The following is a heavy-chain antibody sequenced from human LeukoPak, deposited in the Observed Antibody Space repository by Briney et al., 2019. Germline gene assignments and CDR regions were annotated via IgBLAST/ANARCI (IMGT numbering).Heavy chain of an antibody. J-gene: IGHJ5*02. CDR2: IHYNGIT. CDR1: GSMYNYY. Sequence: SETLSLTCSVSGSMYNYYWSWIRQPPGKGLEWIGYIHYNGITNYDPSLESRVTMSLDTSKNQVSLKLTSVTAADTAVYYCARASFPLLRYFDWHQLYSGADWFDPWGQGTLVTVSS. D-gene: IGHD3-9*01. V-gene: IGHV4-59*08. CDR3: ARASFPLLRYFDWHQLYSGADWFDP.